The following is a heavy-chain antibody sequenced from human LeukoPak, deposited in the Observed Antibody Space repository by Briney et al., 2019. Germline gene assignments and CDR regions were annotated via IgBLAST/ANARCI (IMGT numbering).Heavy chain of an antibody. J-gene: IGHJ4*02. D-gene: IGHD5-12*01. CDR1: GGSISSGDYY. V-gene: IGHV4-31*03. Sequence: SQTLSLTCTVSGGSISSGDYYWSWIRQHPGKGLEWIGYIYYSGSTHYNPSLKSRVTISVDTSKDQFSLNLNSVTAADTAVYYCARGGYYFDYWGQGTLVTVSS. CDR3: ARGGYYFDY. CDR2: IYYSGST.